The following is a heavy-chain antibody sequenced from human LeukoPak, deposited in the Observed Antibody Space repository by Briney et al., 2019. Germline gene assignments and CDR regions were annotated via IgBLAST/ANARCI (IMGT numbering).Heavy chain of an antibody. D-gene: IGHD6-19*01. V-gene: IGHV3-21*01. Sequence: PGGSLRLSCAASGFTFSSYSMNWVCQAPGKGLEWVSSISSSSSYIYYADSVKGRFTISRDNAKNSLYLQMNSLRAEDTAVYYCASDIAVAGTSGTAFDIWGQGTMVTVSS. CDR2: ISSSSSYI. J-gene: IGHJ3*02. CDR3: ASDIAVAGTSGTAFDI. CDR1: GFTFSSYS.